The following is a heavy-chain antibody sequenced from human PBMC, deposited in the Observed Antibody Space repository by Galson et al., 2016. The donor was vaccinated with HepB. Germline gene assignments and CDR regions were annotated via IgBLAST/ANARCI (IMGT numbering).Heavy chain of an antibody. CDR3: AKTTYCDVGGCYNSYGLDV. J-gene: IGHJ6*02. Sequence: SVKVSCKASGYTFTSYGISWVRQAPGQGLEWMGWISGYNGDTIYAQRLQGRVTMTTDTSTSTAYMALRSLRSDATAVYYWAKTTYCDVGGCYNSYGLDVWGQGTTVTVSS. D-gene: IGHD2-15*01. CDR1: GYTFTSYG. CDR2: ISGYNGDT. V-gene: IGHV1-18*04.